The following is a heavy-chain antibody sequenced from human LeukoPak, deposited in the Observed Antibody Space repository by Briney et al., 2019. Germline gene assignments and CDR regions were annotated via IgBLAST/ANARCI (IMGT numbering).Heavy chain of an antibody. J-gene: IGHJ4*02. V-gene: IGHV5-51*01. CDR3: ARPPQLAAFDY. Sequence: GESLKISCKGSGYTFSSYWIGWVRQMPGKGLEWMGIIYPDDSDTRYSPSFQGQVTISADKSISTAYLQWSSLKASDTAMYYCARPPQLAAFDYWGQGTLVTVSS. CDR2: IYPDDSDT. CDR1: GYTFSSYW. D-gene: IGHD2-2*01.